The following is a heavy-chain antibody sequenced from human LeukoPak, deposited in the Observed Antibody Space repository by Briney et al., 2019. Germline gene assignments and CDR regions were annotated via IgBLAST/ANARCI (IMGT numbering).Heavy chain of an antibody. D-gene: IGHD3-10*01. V-gene: IGHV4-4*07. CDR1: GDSIINYY. CDR2: VYISGST. CDR3: ARHGCIGEYCYFDV. J-gene: IGHJ2*01. Sequence: SKTLSLTCTVSGDSIINYYWSWIRQPAGEGLEWIGRVYISGSTNYNPAHKSRVTLSLDTSKNQFSLRLSSVTVADTAVYYCARHGCIGEYCYFDVWGRGILVTVSS.